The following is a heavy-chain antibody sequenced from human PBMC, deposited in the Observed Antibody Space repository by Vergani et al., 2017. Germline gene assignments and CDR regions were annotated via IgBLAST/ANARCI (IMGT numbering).Heavy chain of an antibody. V-gene: IGHV4-61*01. Sequence: QVQLQESGPGLVKPSETLSLTCTVSGGSASSGSYYWTWIRQPPGKGLEWIGYINYSGSTNYNASLRSRVTISLDTSKKQFSLKLSSVTAADTAVYYCARSRAAVAGWGLGWGQGTLVTVSS. CDR1: GGSASSGSYY. J-gene: IGHJ4*02. CDR3: ARSRAAVAGWGLG. CDR2: INYSGST. D-gene: IGHD6-19*01.